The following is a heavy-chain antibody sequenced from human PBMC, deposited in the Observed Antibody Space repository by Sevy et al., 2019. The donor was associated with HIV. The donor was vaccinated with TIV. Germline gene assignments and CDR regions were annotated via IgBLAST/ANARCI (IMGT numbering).Heavy chain of an antibody. CDR1: GGSINSYH. V-gene: IGHV4-59*08. CDR3: ARRNDFDI. CDR2: VYYTGGT. J-gene: IGHJ3*02. Sequence: SETLSLTCTVSGGSINSYHWNWIRQPPGKGLEWIGYVYYTGGTTYNPSLKNRVTISLDRTKNQFSPKLTSVAAADTAVYYCARRNDFDIWGQGTMVTVSS.